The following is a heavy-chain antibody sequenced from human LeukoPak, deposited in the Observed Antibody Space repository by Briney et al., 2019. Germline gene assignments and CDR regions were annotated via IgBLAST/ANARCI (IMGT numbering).Heavy chain of an antibody. CDR1: GGSISSSYN. D-gene: IGHD3-10*01. CDR2: IYYSGST. J-gene: IGHJ4*02. Sequence: SETLSLTCSVSGGSISSSYNWGWIRQPPGKGLEWIGSIYYSGSTYYNPSLKSRVTISVDTSKNQFSLKLTSVTAADTAVYYCARLGPHPLLWFGESLLGGQGTLVTVSS. V-gene: IGHV4-39*01. CDR3: ARLGPHPLLWFGESLL.